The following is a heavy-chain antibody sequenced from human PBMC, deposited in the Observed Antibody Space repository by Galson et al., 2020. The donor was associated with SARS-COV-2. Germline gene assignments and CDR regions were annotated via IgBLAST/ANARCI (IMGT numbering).Heavy chain of an antibody. Sequence: SETLSLTCTVSGGSISSGGYYWSWIRQHPGKGLEWIGYIYYSGSTYYNPSLKSRVTISVDTSKNQFSLKLSSVTAADTAVYYCARGVEATALPMRFDPWGQGTLVTVSS. V-gene: IGHV4-31*03. CDR1: GGSISSGGYY. D-gene: IGHD2-2*01. CDR2: IYYSGST. J-gene: IGHJ5*02. CDR3: ARGVEATALPMRFDP.